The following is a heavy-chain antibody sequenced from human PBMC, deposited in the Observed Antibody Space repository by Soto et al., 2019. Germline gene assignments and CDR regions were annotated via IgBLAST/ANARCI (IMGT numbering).Heavy chain of an antibody. CDR3: LDTVTLK. Sequence: QVQLVESGGGVVQPGRSLRLSCAASGFTFSAYAMHWVRQAPGKGLEWVAVISYDGFNIFYADSVKGRFTISRDNSKHTVYLQMNSLRTEDTAVYYCLDTVTLKGDQGTQVTVSS. V-gene: IGHV3-30-3*01. J-gene: IGHJ4*02. CDR2: ISYDGFNI. D-gene: IGHD5-18*01. CDR1: GFTFSAYA.